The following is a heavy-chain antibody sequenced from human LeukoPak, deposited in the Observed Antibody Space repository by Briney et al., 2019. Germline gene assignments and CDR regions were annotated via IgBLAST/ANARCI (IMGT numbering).Heavy chain of an antibody. Sequence: GGSLRLSCAASGFPFSSYAMSWVRQAPGKGLEWVSAISGSGGTTYFADSVKGRFTISRDNSKNTLYLQMNTLRAEDTAVYYCAKGVYYYDSSAYYYTYYFDYWSQGTLVTVSS. CDR3: AKGVYYYDSSAYYYTYYFDY. J-gene: IGHJ4*02. CDR2: ISGSGGTT. V-gene: IGHV3-23*01. CDR1: GFPFSSYA. D-gene: IGHD3-22*01.